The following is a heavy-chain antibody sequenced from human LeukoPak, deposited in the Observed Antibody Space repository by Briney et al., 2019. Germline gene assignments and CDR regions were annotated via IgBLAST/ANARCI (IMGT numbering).Heavy chain of an antibody. Sequence: GGSLRLSCVASGFTFSDYYMSWIRQAPGKGLEWVSYISKSGSTTYYADSVKGRFTISRDNAMNSLDLQMNSLRAEDTAVYYCARYVTVRGVMMGAFDIWGQGTMVTVSS. CDR2: ISKSGSTT. CDR1: GFTFSDYY. V-gene: IGHV3-11*01. CDR3: ARYVTVRGVMMGAFDI. D-gene: IGHD3-10*01. J-gene: IGHJ3*02.